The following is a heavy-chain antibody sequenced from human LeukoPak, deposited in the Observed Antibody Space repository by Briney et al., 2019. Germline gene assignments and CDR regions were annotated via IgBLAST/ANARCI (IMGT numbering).Heavy chain of an antibody. CDR3: ARYSSSWRFDY. Sequence: SETLSLTCTVSGGSISSYYWGWIRQPPGQGLEWIGNIYYSGTTNYNPSRKSRVTISVDTSKNQFSLKLSSVTAADTAVYYCARYSSSWRFDYWGQGTLVTVSS. J-gene: IGHJ4*02. V-gene: IGHV4-59*08. CDR2: IYYSGTT. D-gene: IGHD6-13*01. CDR1: GGSISSYY.